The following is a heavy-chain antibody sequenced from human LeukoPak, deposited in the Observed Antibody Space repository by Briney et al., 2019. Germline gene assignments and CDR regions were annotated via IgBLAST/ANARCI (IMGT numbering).Heavy chain of an antibody. Sequence: GGSLRLSCAASGFTFSSNSMNWVRQAPGKGLEWVSYISSTGGTIYYADSMKGRFTISRDNAKNSLYLQMNSLRVEDTAVYYCARDEGHIVVVVAAHWGPFDYWGQGTLVTVSS. CDR3: ARDEGHIVVVVAAHWGPFDY. CDR1: GFTFSSNS. V-gene: IGHV3-48*04. J-gene: IGHJ4*02. D-gene: IGHD2-15*01. CDR2: ISSTGGTI.